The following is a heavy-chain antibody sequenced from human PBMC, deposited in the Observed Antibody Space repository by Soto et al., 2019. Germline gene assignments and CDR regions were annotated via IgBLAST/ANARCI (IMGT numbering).Heavy chain of an antibody. CDR3: AGVGYSSSWYFGNWFDP. V-gene: IGHV1-3*01. D-gene: IGHD6-13*01. CDR2: INAGNGNT. J-gene: IGHJ5*02. CDR1: GYTFTSYA. Sequence: ASVKVSCKASGYTFTSYAMHWVRQAPGQRLEWMGWINAGNGNTKYSQKFQGRVTITRDTSASAAYMELSSLRSEEKAVYYCAGVGYSSSWYFGNWFDPWGHGTLVTVSS.